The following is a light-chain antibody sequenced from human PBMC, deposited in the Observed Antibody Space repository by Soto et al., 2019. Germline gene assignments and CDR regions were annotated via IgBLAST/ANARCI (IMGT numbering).Light chain of an antibody. J-gene: IGLJ1*01. V-gene: IGLV2-14*01. CDR3: SSYIPTSVLYV. CDR2: EVT. Sequence: QRVLSQPASVSGSPGQSITVPSTGSRGAIGYVNYVSWYQQHPGKAPNLLIYEVTNRPSGVSDRFSGSKSGNTASLTISGLQAEDEADYYCSSYIPTSVLYVFGTGTKATVL. CDR1: RGAIGYVNY.